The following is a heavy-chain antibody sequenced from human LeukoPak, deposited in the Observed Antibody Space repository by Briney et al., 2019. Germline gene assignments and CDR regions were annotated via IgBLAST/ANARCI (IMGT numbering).Heavy chain of an antibody. V-gene: IGHV3-23*01. Sequence: PGESLRLSCAASGFTFSSYAMSWVRQAPGKGLEWVSAISGSGGSTYYADSVKGRFTISRDNSKNTLYLQMNSLRAEDTAVYYCAKSSRGYSWYYFDYWGQGTLVTVSS. J-gene: IGHJ4*02. CDR3: AKSSRGYSWYYFDY. CDR1: GFTFSSYA. D-gene: IGHD5-18*01. CDR2: ISGSGGST.